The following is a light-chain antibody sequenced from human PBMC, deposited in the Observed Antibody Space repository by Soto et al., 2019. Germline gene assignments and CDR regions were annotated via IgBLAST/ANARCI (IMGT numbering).Light chain of an antibody. J-gene: IGLJ1*01. CDR1: SSDVGSYNL. Sequence: QSVLTQPASVSGSPGQSITISCTGTSSDVGSYNLVSWYQQHPGKAPKLMIYEGSKRPSGVSNRFSGSKSGNTASLTFFGLQAEDEADYYCSSYTSSSTLGVFGTGTKVTVL. CDR2: EGS. V-gene: IGLV2-14*02. CDR3: SSYTSSSTLGV.